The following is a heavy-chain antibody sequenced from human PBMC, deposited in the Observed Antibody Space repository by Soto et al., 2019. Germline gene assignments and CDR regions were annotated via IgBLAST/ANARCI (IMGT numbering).Heavy chain of an antibody. CDR2: IYYSGTT. Sequence: QLQLQESGPGLVKPSETLSLTCTVSGGSISSNSYYWAWIRQPPGKGLEWIGNIYYSGTTYYNPSLKSRVTISVDTSKNQFSLKLSSVTDADTAVYYCARHKGGYYSGVDVWGQGTTVTVSS. CDR3: ARHKGGYYSGVDV. V-gene: IGHV4-39*01. D-gene: IGHD3-16*01. J-gene: IGHJ6*02. CDR1: GGSISSNSYY.